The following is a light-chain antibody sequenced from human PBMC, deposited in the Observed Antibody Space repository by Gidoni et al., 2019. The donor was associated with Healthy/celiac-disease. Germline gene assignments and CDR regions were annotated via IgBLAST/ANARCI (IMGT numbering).Light chain of an antibody. CDR1: QGISSH. Sequence: AIRMTQSPSSFSASTGDRVTITCRARQGISSHLAWYQQKPGKAPKLLIYAASTLQSGVPSRFSGSGSGTDFTLTISFLQSEDFATYYCQQYYSYPLTFXGXTTVEI. V-gene: IGKV1-8*01. J-gene: IGKJ4*01. CDR3: QQYYSYPLT. CDR2: AAS.